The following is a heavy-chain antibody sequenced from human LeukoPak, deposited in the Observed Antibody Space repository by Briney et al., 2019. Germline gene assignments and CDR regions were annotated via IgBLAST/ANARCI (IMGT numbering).Heavy chain of an antibody. Sequence: SVKVSCKASGGTFSSYAISWVRQAPGQGLEWMGGIIPIFGTANYAQKFQGRVTITADESTSTAYMELSSLRSEDTAVYYCATQPTMVRGVIPSHYWGQGTLVTVSS. CDR2: IIPIFGTA. CDR1: GGTFSSYA. D-gene: IGHD3-10*01. J-gene: IGHJ4*02. CDR3: ATQPTMVRGVIPSHY. V-gene: IGHV1-69*13.